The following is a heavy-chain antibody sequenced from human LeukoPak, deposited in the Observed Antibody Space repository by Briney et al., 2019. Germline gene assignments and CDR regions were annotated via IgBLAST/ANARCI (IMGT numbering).Heavy chain of an antibody. D-gene: IGHD1-26*01. CDR2: IYPGDSET. Sequence: GESLKISCKGSGYSFTSYWIAWVRQMPGKGLEWMAIIYPGDSETRYSPSFQGQVTISADKSITTVYLQWSSLKASDTAMYYCARRSSGGSYWDWGQGTLVTVSS. V-gene: IGHV5-51*01. J-gene: IGHJ4*02. CDR1: GYSFTSYW. CDR3: ARRSSGGSYWD.